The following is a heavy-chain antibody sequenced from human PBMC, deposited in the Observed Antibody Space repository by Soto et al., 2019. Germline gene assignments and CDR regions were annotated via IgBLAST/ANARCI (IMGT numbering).Heavy chain of an antibody. Sequence: RGSLRLSCAASGFNFNSYTINWVRQAPGKRLEWLSSISSSGYIFSTDSVRGRFTISRDNAKNSVYLQINSLRAEDTAVYFCARDCSGGSCYTGMDVWGQGTTVTVSS. CDR2: ISSSGYI. D-gene: IGHD2-15*01. CDR3: ARDCSGGSCYTGMDV. V-gene: IGHV3-21*01. J-gene: IGHJ6*02. CDR1: GFNFNSYT.